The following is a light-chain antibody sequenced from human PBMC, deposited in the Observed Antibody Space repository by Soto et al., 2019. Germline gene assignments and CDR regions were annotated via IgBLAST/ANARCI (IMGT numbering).Light chain of an antibody. CDR1: SSDVGAYNF. Sequence: QSALTQPASVSGTPGQSITISCTGTSSDVGAYNFVSWYQQYPGKAPKVIIFEVRKRPSGVSNRFSGSKSGDTASLTISGLQAEDEADYYCSSYRSSTTFVFGTGTQVTVL. CDR3: SSYRSSTTFV. V-gene: IGLV2-14*01. J-gene: IGLJ1*01. CDR2: EVR.